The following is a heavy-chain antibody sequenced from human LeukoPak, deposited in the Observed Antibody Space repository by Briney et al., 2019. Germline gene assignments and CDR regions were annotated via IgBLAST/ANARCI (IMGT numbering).Heavy chain of an antibody. V-gene: IGHV4-59*08. CDR3: ARTLSSYYYGMDV. J-gene: IGHJ6*02. CDR2: IYYSGST. CDR1: GGSISRYY. D-gene: IGHD3-3*02. Sequence: PSETLSLTCTVSGGSISRYYWSWIRQPPGKGLEWIGYIYYSGSTNYNPSLKSRVTISVDTSKNQFSLKLSSVTAADTAVYYCARTLSSYYYGMDVWGQGTTVTVSS.